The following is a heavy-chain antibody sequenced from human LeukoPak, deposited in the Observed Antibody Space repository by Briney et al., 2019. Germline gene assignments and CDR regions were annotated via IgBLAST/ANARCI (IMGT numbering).Heavy chain of an antibody. CDR3: ASRLSGFLGHDAFDI. Sequence: SETLSLTCTVSGGSISSSSYYWGWIRQPPGKGLEWIGSIYYSGSTNYNPSLKSRVTISVDTSKNQFSLKLSSVTAADTAVYYCASRLSGFLGHDAFDIWGQGTMVTVSS. CDR1: GGSISSSSYY. D-gene: IGHD3-10*01. J-gene: IGHJ3*02. V-gene: IGHV4-39*07. CDR2: IYYSGST.